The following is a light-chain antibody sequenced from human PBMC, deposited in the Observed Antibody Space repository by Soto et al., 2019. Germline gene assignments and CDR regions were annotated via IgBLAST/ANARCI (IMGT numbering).Light chain of an antibody. V-gene: IGLV2-14*01. CDR2: DVN. Sequence: QSVLTQPASVSGSPGQSITIACTGTSSDVGGYKYVSWYQQYPGKAPKLMIYDVNNRPSGVSSRFSGSKSGNTASLTISGLQAEDEADYYCSSYTSSSTWVFGGGTQLTVL. J-gene: IGLJ3*02. CDR3: SSYTSSSTWV. CDR1: SSDVGGYKY.